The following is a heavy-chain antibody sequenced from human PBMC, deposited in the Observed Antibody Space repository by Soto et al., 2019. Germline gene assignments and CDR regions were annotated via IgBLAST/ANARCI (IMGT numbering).Heavy chain of an antibody. D-gene: IGHD3-3*01. CDR1: GFTFSSYG. CDR2: ISYDGSNK. Sequence: QVQLVESGGGVVQPGRSLRLSCAASGFTFSSYGMHWVRQAPGKGLEWVAVISYDGSNKYYADSVKGRFTISRDNSKNTLYLQMNSLRAEDTAVYYCAKDPVLRFLEWSSDYYGMDVWGQGTTVTVSS. J-gene: IGHJ6*02. V-gene: IGHV3-30*18. CDR3: AKDPVLRFLEWSSDYYGMDV.